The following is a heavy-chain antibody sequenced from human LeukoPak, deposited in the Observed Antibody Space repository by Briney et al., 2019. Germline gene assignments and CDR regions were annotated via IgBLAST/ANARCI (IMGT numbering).Heavy chain of an antibody. CDR1: GFTFSSYG. V-gene: IGHV3-30*02. D-gene: IGHD3-22*01. J-gene: IGHJ3*02. CDR3: GKDIGNMIVVPTGREGAFDI. Sequence: DPGGSLRLSCAASGFTFSSYGMHWVRQAPGKGLEWVAFIRYDGSNKYYADSVKGRFTISRDNSKNTLYLQMNSLRAEDTALYYCGKDIGNMIVVPTGREGAFDIWGQGTMVTVSS. CDR2: IRYDGSNK.